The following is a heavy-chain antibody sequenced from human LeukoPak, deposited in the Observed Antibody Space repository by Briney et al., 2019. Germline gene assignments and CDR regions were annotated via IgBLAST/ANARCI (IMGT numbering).Heavy chain of an antibody. D-gene: IGHD2-2*01. Sequence: GGSLRLSCAASGFTFSSYAMHWVRQAPGKGLEWVAVISYDGSNKYYADSVKGRFTISRDNSKNTLYLQMNSLRAEDTAVYYCARGLGDCSSTSCGDAFDIWGQGTMVTVSS. CDR1: GFTFSSYA. J-gene: IGHJ3*02. V-gene: IGHV3-30-3*01. CDR3: ARGLGDCSSTSCGDAFDI. CDR2: ISYDGSNK.